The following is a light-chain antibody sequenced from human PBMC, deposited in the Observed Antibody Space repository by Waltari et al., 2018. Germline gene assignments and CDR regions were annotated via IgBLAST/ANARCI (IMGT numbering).Light chain of an antibody. CDR2: GAS. CDR1: QSISSN. V-gene: IGKV3-15*01. CDR3: QQYDVWPPYT. J-gene: IGKJ2*01. Sequence: EIVMTQSPATLSVSPGERATLSCRASQSISSNLAWYQQQPGQAPRLLIYGASTRATGIPARFSGSGSGTEFTLTISSLQSEDFALYYCQQYDVWPPYTF.